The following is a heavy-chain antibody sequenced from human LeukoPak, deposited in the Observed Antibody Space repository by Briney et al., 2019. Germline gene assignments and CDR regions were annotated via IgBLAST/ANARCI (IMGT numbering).Heavy chain of an antibody. CDR1: GVTVSSSY. J-gene: IGHJ4*02. V-gene: IGHV3-66*02. Sequence: GGSLRLSCAVSGVTVSSSYMSWVRQAPGKGLEWVSVIYSGGSTYYADSVKGRFTIARDNSKNTLYLQMNSLRAEDTAVYYCARESNYDYCGQGTLVTVSS. CDR3: ARESNYDY. CDR2: IYSGGST.